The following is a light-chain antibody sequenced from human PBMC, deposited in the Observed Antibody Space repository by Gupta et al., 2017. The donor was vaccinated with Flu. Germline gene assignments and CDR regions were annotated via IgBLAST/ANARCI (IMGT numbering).Light chain of an antibody. CDR2: EVN. CDR3: CSYAGEGIWV. J-gene: IGLJ3*02. CDR1: SSDVGTYNL. Sequence: QSALPQPASAYGSPGQPTTISCTGGSSDVGTYNLVTWYQQHTGKVPKVMIHEVNQRPSGVSHRFSGSKSDNTASLTISVLQAEDEADYYCCSYAGEGIWVFGGGTTVTVL. V-gene: IGLV2-23*02.